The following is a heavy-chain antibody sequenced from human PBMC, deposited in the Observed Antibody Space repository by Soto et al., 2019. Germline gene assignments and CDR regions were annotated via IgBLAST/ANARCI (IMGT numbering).Heavy chain of an antibody. Sequence: QVQLVESGGGVVQPGRSLRLSCAASGLTFSAAGMHWVRQAPGKGLEWVAFIANDGTEESYVDSVKGRFTISRDNSQNRLYLQMNGVRTEDTALYYCAKDKGLTAIDYWGQGTLVSVSS. CDR1: GLTFSAAG. CDR3: AKDKGLTAIDY. J-gene: IGHJ4*02. D-gene: IGHD5-12*01. V-gene: IGHV3-30*18. CDR2: IANDGTEE.